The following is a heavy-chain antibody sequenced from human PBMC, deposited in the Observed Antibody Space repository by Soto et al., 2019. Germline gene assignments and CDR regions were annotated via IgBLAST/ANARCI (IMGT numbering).Heavy chain of an antibody. CDR2: SYYSGTS. J-gene: IGHJ5*02. V-gene: IGHV4-39*01. CDR1: GGSIRVQSYY. Sequence: TLSLTCTVSGGSIRVQSYYWTWIRQTPGKGLEWVGSSYYSGTSYFNPALKGRVTISVDTSTNQFSLRLTSVTAADTAVYYCTRRYNWNDYDLDLWGQGTLVTVSS. D-gene: IGHD1-20*01. CDR3: TRRYNWNDYDLDL.